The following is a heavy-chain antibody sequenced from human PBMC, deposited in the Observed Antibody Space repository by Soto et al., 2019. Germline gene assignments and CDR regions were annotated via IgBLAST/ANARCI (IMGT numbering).Heavy chain of an antibody. CDR1: GFTFSSYA. CDR3: ARGDRGGSGSPASYYYSGVDV. CDR2: VSAGGDMT. V-gene: IGHV3-23*01. D-gene: IGHD3-10*01. J-gene: IGHJ6*02. Sequence: DVHLLESGGHLVQPGGSLRLSCAASGFTFSSYAMSWVRQAPGKGLEWVSSVSAGGDMTYYSDSVKGRFTISRDNSNNALFLQRNSLRIEDTALYYCARGDRGGSGSPASYYYSGVDVWGQGTTVTVS.